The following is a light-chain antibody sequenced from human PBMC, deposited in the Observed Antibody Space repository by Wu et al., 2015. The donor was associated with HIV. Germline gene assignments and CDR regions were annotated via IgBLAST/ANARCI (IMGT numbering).Light chain of an antibody. J-gene: IGKJ4*01. Sequence: EVVMTQSPVTLSVSPGERVTLSCRASQSVGGDVAWYQQKPGQAPRLLIFGAVTRTTGIPARFSGSGSGTDFTLTISSLEPEDFAVYYCQQRANWPLTFGGGTRLEIK. CDR1: QSVGGD. V-gene: IGKV3-11*01. CDR2: GAV. CDR3: QQRANWPLT.